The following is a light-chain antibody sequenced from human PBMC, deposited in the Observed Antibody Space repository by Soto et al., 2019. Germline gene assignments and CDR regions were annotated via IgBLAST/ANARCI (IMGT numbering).Light chain of an antibody. CDR1: QSVSSGY. Sequence: EIVLTQSPGTLSLSPGERATLSCRASQSVSSGYLAWYQQKPGQAPSLLIYGASSRATGIPDRFSGSGSGTDFSLTISRLEPEDFAVYYCHQYDNAPQTFGQGTKVDIK. V-gene: IGKV3-20*01. CDR3: HQYDNAPQT. CDR2: GAS. J-gene: IGKJ2*01.